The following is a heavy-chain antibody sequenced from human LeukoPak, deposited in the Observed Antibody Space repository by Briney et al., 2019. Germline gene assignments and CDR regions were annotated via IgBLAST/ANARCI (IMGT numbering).Heavy chain of an antibody. V-gene: IGHV3-33*06. D-gene: IGHD2-8*02. Sequence: PGGSLRLSCAASGFTFSTYVMHWVRQAPGKGLDWVAIIWHDGTNKYYADSVKGRFTISRDNSKNTLYLQMNSLRVEDTAVYYCVKGQEVVYAPAFDYWGQGTLVTVSS. J-gene: IGHJ4*02. CDR2: IWHDGTNK. CDR3: VKGQEVVYAPAFDY. CDR1: GFTFSTYV.